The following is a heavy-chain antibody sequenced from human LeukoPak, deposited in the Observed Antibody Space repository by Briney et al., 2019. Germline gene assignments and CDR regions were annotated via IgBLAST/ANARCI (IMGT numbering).Heavy chain of an antibody. Sequence: NPSETLSLTCTVSGGSLSNYYWNWIRQPPGKGLEWIGYIYYSGSTIYNPSLKSQVTMSVDTSKNQFSLKMSSVTAADTAVYYCARGLYFYFSGSYWGFDYWGQGTLVTVSS. CDR3: ARGLYFYFSGSYWGFDY. CDR1: GGSLSNYY. D-gene: IGHD3-10*01. CDR2: IYYSGST. V-gene: IGHV4-59*01. J-gene: IGHJ4*02.